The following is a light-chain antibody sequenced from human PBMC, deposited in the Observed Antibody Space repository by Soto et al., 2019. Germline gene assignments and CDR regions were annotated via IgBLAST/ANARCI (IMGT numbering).Light chain of an antibody. CDR2: DAS. V-gene: IGKV1-5*01. CDR3: QQYRTYLWT. Sequence: TQIIQTHSTLSASVGDRVTITCRASQSISAWLAWYQQKPGRAPKLLIYDASNLQSGVPSRFSGSGSGTEFTLTIVCLQTDNLATDYCQQYRTYLWTFAPGTKV. CDR1: QSISAW. J-gene: IGKJ1*01.